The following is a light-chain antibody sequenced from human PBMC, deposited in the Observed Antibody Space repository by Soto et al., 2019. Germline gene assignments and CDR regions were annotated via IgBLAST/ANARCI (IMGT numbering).Light chain of an antibody. CDR1: QSIGRN. J-gene: IGKJ5*01. CDR2: AAS. CDR3: QQYNNWPIT. V-gene: IGKV3-15*01. Sequence: EIMMTHSPATLAVSPCERATLSFRASQSIGRNLVWCQQKPGQAPRLLIYAASTRATGVPARFSGSGSGTEFTLTISSLQSEDFAVYYCQQYNNWPITFGQGTRLEIK.